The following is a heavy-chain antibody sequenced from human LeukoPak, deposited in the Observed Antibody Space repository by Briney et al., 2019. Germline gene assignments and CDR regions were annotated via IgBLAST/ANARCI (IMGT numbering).Heavy chain of an antibody. V-gene: IGHV3-9*01. D-gene: IGHD6-19*01. CDR3: ARDLGSGFDY. Sequence: GGSLRLSCAASGFTFDDYAMHWVRQAPGEGLEWVSGISWNSGSIGYADSVKGRFTISRDNAKNSLYLQMNSLRAEDTAVYYCARDLGSGFDYWGQGTLVTVSS. CDR2: ISWNSGSI. CDR1: GFTFDDYA. J-gene: IGHJ4*02.